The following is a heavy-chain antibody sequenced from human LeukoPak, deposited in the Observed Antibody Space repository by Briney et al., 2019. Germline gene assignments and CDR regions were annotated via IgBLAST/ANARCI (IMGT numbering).Heavy chain of an antibody. J-gene: IGHJ4*02. V-gene: IGHV1-69*13. CDR2: IMPIFRTA. CDR1: GGTFSNLG. Sequence: ASVTVSCRASGGTFSNLGISWVRQAPGQGLEWMGGIMPIFRTANYAQKFQGRVTITADESTSTAYMELSSLRSEDTAVYYCATAPVDYDSSGYRPPYYFDYWGQGTLVTVSS. CDR3: ATAPVDYDSSGYRPPYYFDY. D-gene: IGHD3-22*01.